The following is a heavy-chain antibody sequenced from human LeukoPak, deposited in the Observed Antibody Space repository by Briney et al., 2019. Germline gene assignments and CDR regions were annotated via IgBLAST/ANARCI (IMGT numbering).Heavy chain of an antibody. D-gene: IGHD3-9*01. V-gene: IGHV3-48*02. CDR3: ARGRATGRSGGDY. Sequence: GGSLRLSCAASGFTFSSSAMSWVRQAPGKGLEWVSYISSGSSSIYYADSVKGRFTISRDNAENSLYLQMNSLRDEDTAVYYCARGRATGRSGGDYWGQGTLVTVSS. CDR2: ISSGSSSI. CDR1: GFTFSSSA. J-gene: IGHJ4*02.